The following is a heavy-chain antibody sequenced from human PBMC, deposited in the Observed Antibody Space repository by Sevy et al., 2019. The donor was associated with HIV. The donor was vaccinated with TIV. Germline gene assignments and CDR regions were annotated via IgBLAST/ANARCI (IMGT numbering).Heavy chain of an antibody. V-gene: IGHV4-38-2*01. Sequence: SETLSLTCAVSGYSIGSGYFWGWIRQPPGKGLEWIGNIYHSGGTSYNPSLKSRVTISVDTSKNQFSLSLNSVTASDXXXXXXXXXXXXXXSYFDYWGQGTLVTVSS. CDR1: GYSIGSGYF. CDR2: IYHSGGT. J-gene: IGHJ4*02. CDR3: XXXXXXXXSYFDY.